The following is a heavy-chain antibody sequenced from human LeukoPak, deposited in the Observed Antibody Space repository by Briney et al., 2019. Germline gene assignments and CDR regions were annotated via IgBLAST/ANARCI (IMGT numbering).Heavy chain of an antibody. CDR1: GFTFSSYW. CDR3: ARDRITMVRGAIIRRWYFDY. CDR2: IKQDGSEK. Sequence: GGSLRLSCAASGFTFSSYWMSWVRQAPGKGLEWVANIKQDGSEKYYVDSVKGRFTISRDNAKNSLYLQMNSLRAEDTAVYYCARDRITMVRGAIIRRWYFDYWGQGTLVTVSS. J-gene: IGHJ4*02. D-gene: IGHD3-10*01. V-gene: IGHV3-7*05.